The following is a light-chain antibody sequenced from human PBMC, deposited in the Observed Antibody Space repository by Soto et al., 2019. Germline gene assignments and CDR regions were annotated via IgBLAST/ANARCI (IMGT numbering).Light chain of an antibody. CDR1: QSVSTS. V-gene: IGKV3-11*01. Sequence: IVLTQSPVTLALSPGESAVLSCRASQSVSTSLAWYQHKPGQAPRLFIYDALKRAPGIPARFTGSGSGTDFTLTISSLEPEDIAVYYCQVRDVWPSFGQGTKVEIK. CDR2: DAL. J-gene: IGKJ1*01. CDR3: QVRDVWPS.